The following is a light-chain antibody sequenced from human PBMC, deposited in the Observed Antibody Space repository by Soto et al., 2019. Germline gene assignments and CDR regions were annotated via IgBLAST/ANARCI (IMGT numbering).Light chain of an antibody. CDR2: YDS. Sequence: SYVLTQPPSVSVAPGKTARITCDGNNIGLKSVHWYQQKAGQAPVLVIDYDSDRPSGIPERISGSNSGNTATLTITRVEAGDEDDYYCQVWDSSSDHVVFGGGTQLTVL. J-gene: IGLJ3*02. V-gene: IGLV3-21*04. CDR3: QVWDSSSDHVV. CDR1: NIGLKS.